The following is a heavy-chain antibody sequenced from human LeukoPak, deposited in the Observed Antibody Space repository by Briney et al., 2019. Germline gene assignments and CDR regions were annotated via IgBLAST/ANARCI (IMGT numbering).Heavy chain of an antibody. Sequence: GGSLRLSCATSGFTFSTYDMHWVRQVTGKGLEWVSAIGTVDDTYYLGSVKGRFTISRENAKNVLYLQMSSLRVEDTAVYYCAREIRETVFTRHHYYGIDVWGQGTTVTVSS. J-gene: IGHJ6*02. CDR1: GFTFSTYD. CDR3: AREIRETVFTRHHYYGIDV. D-gene: IGHD1-1*01. V-gene: IGHV3-13*01. CDR2: IGTVDDT.